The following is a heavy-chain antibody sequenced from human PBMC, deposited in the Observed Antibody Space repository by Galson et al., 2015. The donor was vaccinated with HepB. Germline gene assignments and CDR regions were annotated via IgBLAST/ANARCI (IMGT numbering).Heavy chain of an antibody. D-gene: IGHD3-10*01. CDR1: GGTFSTYT. J-gene: IGHJ4*02. CDR3: ARHRCYGSGIYE. Sequence: SVKLSCTASGGTFSTYTIRWVRQAPGQGLEWMGVIGPVFGTSSYAETFQGRTTITADESTNTVYMEMRSLISEDTAVYYCARHRCYGSGIYEWGQGTLVTVAS. CDR2: IGPVFGTS. V-gene: IGHV1-69*13.